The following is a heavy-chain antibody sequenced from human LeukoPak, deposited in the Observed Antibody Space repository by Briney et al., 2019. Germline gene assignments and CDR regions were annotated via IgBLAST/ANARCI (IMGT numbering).Heavy chain of an antibody. J-gene: IGHJ4*02. CDR2: IRYDGSNK. CDR3: AIVRWFGELLNY. CDR1: GFTFSSYG. D-gene: IGHD3-10*01. V-gene: IGHV3-30*02. Sequence: GGSLRLSCAASGFTFSSYGMHWVRQAPGKGLEWVAFIRYDGSNKYYADSVKGRFTISRDNSKNSLYLQMNSLRAEDTAVYYCAIVRWFGELLNYWGQGNLVTVSS.